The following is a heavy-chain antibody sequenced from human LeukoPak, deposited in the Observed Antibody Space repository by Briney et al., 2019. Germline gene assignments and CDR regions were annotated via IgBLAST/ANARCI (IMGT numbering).Heavy chain of an antibody. CDR3: ITLGYSSGWLTAHYYYYYMDV. Sequence: GGSLRLSCAASGFTFSSYAMSWVRQAPGKGLEWVGRITSKAAGETTEYVAPVKGRFSISRDDSMNTLYLQMNSLKTEDTAVYYCITLGYSSGWLTAHYYYYYMDVWGKGTTVTVSS. CDR1: GFTFSSYA. V-gene: IGHV3-15*01. D-gene: IGHD6-19*01. J-gene: IGHJ6*03. CDR2: ITSKAAGETT.